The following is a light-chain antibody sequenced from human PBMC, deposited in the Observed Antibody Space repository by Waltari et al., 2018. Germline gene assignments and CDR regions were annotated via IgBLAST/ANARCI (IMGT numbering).Light chain of an antibody. CDR3: AAWDDSLNGWV. CDR2: NNN. CDR1: PPSIGSSA. V-gene: IGLV1-44*01. Sequence: QSLLTQPPSASGTPGQRVTIPCSGRPPSIGSSAVNGYQQLPRTPPQLLIFNNNPRPSGVPDRFSGSKSGTSASLAISGLQSEDEADYYCAAWDDSLNGWVFGGGTKVTVL. J-gene: IGLJ3*02.